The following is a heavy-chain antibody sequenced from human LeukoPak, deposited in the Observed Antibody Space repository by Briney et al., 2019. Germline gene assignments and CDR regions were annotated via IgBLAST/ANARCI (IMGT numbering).Heavy chain of an antibody. V-gene: IGHV4-39*01. Sequence: SETLSLTCTVSGGSVSSSSYYWGWIRQPPGKGLGLIGSIYDSGNTYYNPTLKSRVAQSVDTSKNQFSLKLSSVTAADTAVYYCAGVTTTTRVGMDVWGQGTTVTVSS. D-gene: IGHD4-11*01. CDR2: IYDSGNT. CDR3: AGVTTTTRVGMDV. J-gene: IGHJ6*02. CDR1: GGSVSSSSYY.